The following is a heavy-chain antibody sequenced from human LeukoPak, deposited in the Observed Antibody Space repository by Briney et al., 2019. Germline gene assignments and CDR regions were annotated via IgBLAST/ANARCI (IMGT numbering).Heavy chain of an antibody. J-gene: IGHJ4*02. D-gene: IGHD1-26*01. Sequence: GGSLRLSCAVSGFTFSDYWMHWVRQAPGKGLVWVPRINTDGSFTRYADSVQGRFTISRDTAKNTLFLQMNSLRAEDTAVYYCAREAKVGGALQYWGQGILVTVSS. CDR3: AREAKVGGALQY. V-gene: IGHV3-74*01. CDR2: INTDGSFT. CDR1: GFTFSDYW.